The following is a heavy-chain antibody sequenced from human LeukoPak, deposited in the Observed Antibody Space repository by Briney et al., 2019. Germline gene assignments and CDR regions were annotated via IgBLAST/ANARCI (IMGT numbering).Heavy chain of an antibody. V-gene: IGHV3-7*01. CDR1: GFTFSSYW. Sequence: GGSLRLSCAASGFTFSSYWMSWVRQAPGKGLEWVANIKQDGSEKYYVDAVKGRFTISRHNAKNSLYLQMNSLRAEDTAVYYCARDSRDGYNYFDYWGQGTLVTVSS. CDR2: IKQDGSEK. D-gene: IGHD5-24*01. J-gene: IGHJ4*02. CDR3: ARDSRDGYNYFDY.